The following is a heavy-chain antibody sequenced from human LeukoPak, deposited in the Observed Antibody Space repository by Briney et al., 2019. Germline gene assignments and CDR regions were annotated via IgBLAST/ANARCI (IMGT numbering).Heavy chain of an antibody. CDR2: IYTTGIT. CDR3: ARGTDGSGSYETDYYYYYYMDV. D-gene: IGHD3-10*01. CDR1: GDPITSGSYY. Sequence: PSETLSLTCTVSGDPITSGSYYWSWIRQPAGKGLECIGRIYTTGITNYNPSLKSRVTISVDTSKNQFSLKLSSVTAADTAVYYCARGTDGSGSYETDYYYYYYMDVWGKGTTVTISS. V-gene: IGHV4-61*02. J-gene: IGHJ6*03.